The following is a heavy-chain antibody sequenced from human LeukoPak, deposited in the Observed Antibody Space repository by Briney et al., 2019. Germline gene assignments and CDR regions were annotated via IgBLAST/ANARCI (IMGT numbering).Heavy chain of an antibody. CDR2: INHSGST. D-gene: IGHD3-22*01. J-gene: IGHJ1*01. V-gene: IGHV4-34*01. CDR3: ARKAPATYYYDSSGYYRGSFQH. Sequence: SETLSLTCAVYGGSFSGYYWSWIRQPPGKGLEWIGEINHSGSTNYNPSLKSRVTIPVDSSKNQFSLQLSSVTAADTAVYYCARKAPATYYYDSSGYYRGSFQHWGQGTLVTVSS. CDR1: GGSFSGYY.